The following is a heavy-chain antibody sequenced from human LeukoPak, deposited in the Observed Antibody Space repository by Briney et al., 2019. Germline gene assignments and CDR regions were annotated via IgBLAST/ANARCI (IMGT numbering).Heavy chain of an antibody. CDR3: ARNDFWSGYFGY. D-gene: IGHD3-3*01. CDR2: ICYSGST. Sequence: SETLSLTCTVSGGSISSSSYYWGWIRQPPGKGLEWIGSICYSGSTYYNPSLKSRVTISVDTSKNQFSLKVSSVTAADTAVYYCARNDFWSGYFGYWGQGTLVTVSS. V-gene: IGHV4-39*07. J-gene: IGHJ4*02. CDR1: GGSISSSSYY.